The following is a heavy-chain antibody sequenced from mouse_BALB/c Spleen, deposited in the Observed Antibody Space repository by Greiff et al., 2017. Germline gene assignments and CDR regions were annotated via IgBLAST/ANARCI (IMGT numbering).Heavy chain of an antibody. CDR1: GYTFTDYA. V-gene: IGHV1S137*01. Sequence: QVQLQQSGAELVRPGVSVKISCKGSGYTFTDYAMHWVKQSHAKSLEWIGVISTYYGDASYNQKFKGKATMTVDKSSSTAYMELARLTSEDSAIYYCARSRYYGSSGDYAMDYWGQGTSVTVSS. CDR3: ARSRYYGSSGDYAMDY. J-gene: IGHJ4*01. D-gene: IGHD1-1*01. CDR2: ISTYYGDA.